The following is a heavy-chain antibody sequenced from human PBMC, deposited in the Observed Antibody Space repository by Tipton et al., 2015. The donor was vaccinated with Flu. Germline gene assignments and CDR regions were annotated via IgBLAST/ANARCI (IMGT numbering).Heavy chain of an antibody. D-gene: IGHD2-15*01. CDR2: IYSTGST. CDR1: GGSISTYY. CDR3: AGFCDGGSCPDY. V-gene: IGHV4-59*01. Sequence: TLSLTCTVSGGSISTYYWTWIRQPPGKGLEWIGYIYSTGSTRYNPSLKSRVSMSVDTSQSQVSLKLRSATAADTAVYYCAGFCDGGSCPDYWGQGTLVTVSS. J-gene: IGHJ4*02.